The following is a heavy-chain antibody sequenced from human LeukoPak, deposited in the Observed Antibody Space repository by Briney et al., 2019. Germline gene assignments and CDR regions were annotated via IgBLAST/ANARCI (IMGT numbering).Heavy chain of an antibody. V-gene: IGHV4-39*01. CDR1: GGSFSSSRYF. J-gene: IGHJ3*02. CDR2: MYYSGST. D-gene: IGHD5-24*01. CDR3: ARHFDRDGYKSNAFDI. Sequence: PSETLSLTCTVSGGSFSSSRYFWGWIRQPPGKGLEWFGCMYYSGSTYYNASLRSRVTISVDTSKNQFALKLSSVTAADTAVYYCARHFDRDGYKSNAFDIWGQGTMVTVSS.